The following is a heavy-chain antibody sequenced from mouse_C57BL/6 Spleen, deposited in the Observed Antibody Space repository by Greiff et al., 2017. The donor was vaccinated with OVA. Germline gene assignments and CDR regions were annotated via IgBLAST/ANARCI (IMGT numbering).Heavy chain of an antibody. CDR1: GFSLTSSG. Sequence: VKLMESGPGLVAPSQSLSITCTVSGFSLTSSGVHWVRQPPGKGLEWLVVIWSDGRTTYNSALKSRLSISKDNSKSQVFLKMNSLQTDDTAMYYCARQGLRAYDRVAYWGQGTLVTVSA. CDR3: ARQGLRAYDRVAY. D-gene: IGHD1-1*01. V-gene: IGHV2-6-1*01. CDR2: IWSDGRT. J-gene: IGHJ3*01.